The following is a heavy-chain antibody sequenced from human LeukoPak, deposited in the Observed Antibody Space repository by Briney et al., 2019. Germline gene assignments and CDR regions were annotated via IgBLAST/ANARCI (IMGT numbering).Heavy chain of an antibody. CDR2: ISYSGST. CDR1: GGSISSGGYS. J-gene: IGHJ4*02. Sequence: SQTLSLTCAVSGGSISSGGYSWSWIRQPPGKGLEWIGSISYSGSTYYNPSLKSRVSISVDTSKNQFSLNLSSVTAADTAVYYCARRGGYSSGWYRYYFDYWGQGTLVTVSS. V-gene: IGHV4-30-2*03. D-gene: IGHD6-19*01. CDR3: ARRGGYSSGWYRYYFDY.